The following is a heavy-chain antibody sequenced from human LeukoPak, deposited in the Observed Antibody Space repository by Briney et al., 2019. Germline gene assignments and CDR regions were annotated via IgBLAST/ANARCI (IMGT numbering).Heavy chain of an antibody. CDR3: ARDGLGAFDI. CDR2: IKQDGSEK. Sequence: PGGSLRLSCAVSGFTFSSYWMSWVRQAPGKGLEWVANIKQDGSEKYYVDSVKGRFTISRDNAKNSLWLQMNSLRAEDTAVYYCARDGLGAFDIWGQGTMVTVSS. CDR1: GFTFSSYW. V-gene: IGHV3-7*04. J-gene: IGHJ3*02.